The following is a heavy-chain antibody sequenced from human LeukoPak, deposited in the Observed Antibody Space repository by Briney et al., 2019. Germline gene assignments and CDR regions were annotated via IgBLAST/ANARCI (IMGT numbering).Heavy chain of an antibody. CDR2: ICGYNGNT. J-gene: IGHJ4*02. CDR1: GYTFTTYN. V-gene: IGHV1-18*01. D-gene: IGHD3-22*01. Sequence: ASVKVSCKASGYTFTTYNINWVRQAPGQGLEWMGWICGYNGNTNYAQKLQGRVTMTTDTSTSTAYMELRSLRSDDTAVYYCARDSYYYDSSGSSSPDYWGQGTLVTVSS. CDR3: ARDSYYYDSSGSSSPDY.